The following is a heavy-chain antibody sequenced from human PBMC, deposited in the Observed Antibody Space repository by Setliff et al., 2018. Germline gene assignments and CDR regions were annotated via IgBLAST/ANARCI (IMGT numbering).Heavy chain of an antibody. Sequence: ASVKVSCKTSGYTFSDYGIAWVRQAPGQGLEWMGWISVHTGNTFYSPKFHGRVTLTTDTSTSTAYMELRSLGSDDTAVYYCSRLVRFCIRTSCQRLSGGEFWGQGTLVTVAS. V-gene: IGHV1-18*04. CDR2: ISVHTGNT. J-gene: IGHJ4*02. CDR1: GYTFSDYG. D-gene: IGHD2-2*01. CDR3: SRLVRFCIRTSCQRLSGGEF.